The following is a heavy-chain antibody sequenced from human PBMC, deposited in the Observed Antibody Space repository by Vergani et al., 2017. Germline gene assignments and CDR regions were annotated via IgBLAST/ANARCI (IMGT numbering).Heavy chain of an antibody. CDR1: GGSFSGYY. V-gene: IGHV4-34*01. J-gene: IGHJ4*02. CDR3: ARGDRARRVLLY. Sequence: QVQLQQWGAGLLKPSETLSLTCAVYGGSFSGYYWSWIRQPPGKGLEWIGEINHSGSTNYNPSPKSRVTISVDTSKNQFSLNLSSVTAADTAVYYCARGDRARRVLLYWGQGTLVTVSS. CDR2: INHSGST. D-gene: IGHD2-15*01.